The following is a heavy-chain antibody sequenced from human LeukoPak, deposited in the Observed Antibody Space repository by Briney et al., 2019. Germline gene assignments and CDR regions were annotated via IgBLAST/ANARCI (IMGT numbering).Heavy chain of an antibody. CDR1: GYTFTGYH. V-gene: IGHV1-2*06. J-gene: IGHJ5*02. CDR2: INPNSGDT. CDR3: AKGDSSGWYESNWFDP. D-gene: IGHD6-19*01. Sequence: ASVKVSCKASGYTFTGYHMHWVRQAPGQGLEWMGRINPNSGDTNYAQKFQGRVTMTRDTSISTAYMELSRLRSDDTAVYYCAKGDSSGWYESNWFDPWGQGTLVTVSS.